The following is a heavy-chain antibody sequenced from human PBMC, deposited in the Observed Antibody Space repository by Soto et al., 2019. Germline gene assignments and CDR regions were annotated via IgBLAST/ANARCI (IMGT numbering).Heavy chain of an antibody. CDR2: INPNSGAI. J-gene: IGHJ6*02. V-gene: IGHV1-2*02. CDR1: GYTFTAYY. CDR3: ARDSGSSWYGSYYYAMDV. D-gene: IGHD6-13*01. Sequence: ASVKVSFKPSGYTFTAYYIHWVRQAPGQGLEWMGWINPNSGAINYAQKFQGRVTMTRDTYIGTVFMELSSLTYDDTAVYYCARDSGSSWYGSYYYAMDVWGQGTTVTVSS.